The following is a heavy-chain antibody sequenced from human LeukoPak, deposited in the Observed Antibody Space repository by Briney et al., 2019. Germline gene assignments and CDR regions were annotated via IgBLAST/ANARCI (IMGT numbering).Heavy chain of an antibody. V-gene: IGHV1-69*13. CDR1: GGTFSRYT. J-gene: IGHJ4*02. D-gene: IGHD2-21*02. CDR2: IIPIFGTA. Sequence: ASVKVSCKASGGTFSRYTINWVRQAPGQGLEWMGGIIPIFGTANYAQKFQGRVTITADESTSTAYMELSSLRSEDTAVYYCARICGGDCTETGYWGQGTLVTVSS. CDR3: ARICGGDCTETGY.